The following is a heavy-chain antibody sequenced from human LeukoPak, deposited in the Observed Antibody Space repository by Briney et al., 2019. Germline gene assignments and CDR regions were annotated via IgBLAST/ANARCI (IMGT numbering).Heavy chain of an antibody. J-gene: IGHJ5*02. CDR1: GFTFSSYA. CDR3: ARDGITMVRGVFNWFDP. V-gene: IGHV3-30-3*01. D-gene: IGHD3-10*01. CDR2: ISYDGSNK. Sequence: GRSLRLSCAASGFTFSSYAMHWVRQAPGKGLEWVAVISYDGSNKYYADSVKGRFTISRDNSKNTLYLQMNSLRAEDTAVYYCARDGITMVRGVFNWFDPWGQGTLVTVSS.